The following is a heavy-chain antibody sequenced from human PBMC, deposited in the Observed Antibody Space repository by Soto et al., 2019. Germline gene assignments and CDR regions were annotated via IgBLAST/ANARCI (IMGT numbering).Heavy chain of an antibody. J-gene: IGHJ6*02. D-gene: IGHD3-3*01. CDR2: IKSKTDGGTT. Sequence: PGGSLRLSCAASGFTFSNAWMNWVRQAPGKGLEWVGRIKSKTDGGTTDYAAPVKGRFTISRDDSKNTLYLQMNSLKTEDTAVYYCTTGLKTYDFWSGYYTSYYYYGMDVWGQGTTVTVSS. V-gene: IGHV3-15*07. CDR1: GFTFSNAW. CDR3: TTGLKTYDFWSGYYTSYYYYGMDV.